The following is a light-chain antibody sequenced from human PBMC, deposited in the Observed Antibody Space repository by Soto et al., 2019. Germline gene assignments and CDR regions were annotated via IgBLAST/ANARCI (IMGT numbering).Light chain of an antibody. CDR3: QQSYTLSPLT. J-gene: IGKJ4*01. CDR1: QRISTY. CDR2: AAS. Sequence: IQMTQSPSSLSASVGDRVTITCRASQRISTYLNWFQQRPGKAPRLLIYAASTLQTGVSSNFSGSASGTDFTLTITSLQPEDFATYFCQQSYTLSPLTFGGGTKVDIK. V-gene: IGKV1-39*01.